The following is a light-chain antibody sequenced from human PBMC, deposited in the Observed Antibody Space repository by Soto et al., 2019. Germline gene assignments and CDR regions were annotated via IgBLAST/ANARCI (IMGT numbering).Light chain of an antibody. CDR1: QSISSSY. CDR2: GAS. J-gene: IGKJ1*01. V-gene: IGKV3-20*01. Sequence: EIVLTQSPGTLSLFPGERATLSCRASQSISSSYLAWYQQKHGQAPRLLIHGASNRATGIPDRFSGGGSGTDFTLTIIRLEPEDFAVYYCHQYGSAPAWTFGQGTKVEIK. CDR3: HQYGSAPAWT.